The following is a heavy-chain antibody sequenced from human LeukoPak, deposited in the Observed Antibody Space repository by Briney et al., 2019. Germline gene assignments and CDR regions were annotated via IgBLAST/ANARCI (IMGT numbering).Heavy chain of an antibody. D-gene: IGHD2-2*01. CDR2: ISTHNGNT. CDR1: GYTFTTYG. J-gene: IGHJ6*02. Sequence: ASVKVSCKASGYTFTTYGINWVRQAPGQGLEWMGWISTHNGNTNYAQKVQGRVTMTTATSTSTAYIELRSLRSGDTAVYFCARALQLVVPSIVSPTYYYYGMDVWGQGTTVTVSS. CDR3: ARALQLVVPSIVSPTYYYYGMDV. V-gene: IGHV1-18*01.